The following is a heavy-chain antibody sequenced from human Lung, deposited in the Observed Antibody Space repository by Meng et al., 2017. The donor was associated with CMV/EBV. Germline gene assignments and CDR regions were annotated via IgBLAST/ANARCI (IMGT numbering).Heavy chain of an antibody. D-gene: IGHD2-2*01. CDR1: GGTSSSYV. CDR3: ARSRVLSSSPSRPPTYGMDV. J-gene: IGHJ6*02. CDR2: IIPILGRA. V-gene: IGHV1-69*10. Sequence: SVXVSXKASGGTSSSYVISWVRQAPGQGLEWMGGIIPILGRANYGQKFQARVTITADKSTSTAHMELSSLRSEDTAVYYCARSRVLSSSPSRPPTYGMDVXGQGXTVTVSS.